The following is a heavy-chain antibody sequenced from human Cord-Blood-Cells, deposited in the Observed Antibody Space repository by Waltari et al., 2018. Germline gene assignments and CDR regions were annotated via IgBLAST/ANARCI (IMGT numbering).Heavy chain of an antibody. V-gene: IGHV3-53*01. Sequence: EVQLVESGGGLIQPGGSPGLSCAASGFSVSSTSMSWVRQAPGKGLEWVSVIYRGGSTYYADSVKGRFTISRDNSKNTLYLQMNSLRAEDTAVYYCARVPPDYGGNSYYFDYWGQGTLVTVSS. CDR2: IYRGGST. CDR1: GFSVSSTS. CDR3: ARVPPDYGGNSYYFDY. D-gene: IGHD4-17*01. J-gene: IGHJ4*02.